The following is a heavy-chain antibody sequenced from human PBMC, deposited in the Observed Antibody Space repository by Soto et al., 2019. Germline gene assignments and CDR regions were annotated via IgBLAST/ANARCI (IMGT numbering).Heavy chain of an antibody. CDR3: ARGARITMIVVVIRGAFDI. CDR2: INAGNGNT. Sequence: ASVKVSCKASGYTFTSYAMHWVRQAPGQRLEWMGWINAGNGNTKYSQKFQGRVTITRDTSASTAYMELSSLRSEDTAVYYCARGARITMIVVVIRGAFDIWGQGTMVTVSS. V-gene: IGHV1-3*01. D-gene: IGHD3-22*01. CDR1: GYTFTSYA. J-gene: IGHJ3*02.